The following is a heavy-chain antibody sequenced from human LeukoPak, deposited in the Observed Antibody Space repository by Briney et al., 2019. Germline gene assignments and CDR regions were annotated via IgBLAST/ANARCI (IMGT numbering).Heavy chain of an antibody. CDR3: TRDLRDRIAAAGFFDY. CDR1: GFTFGDYA. Sequence: GGSLRLSCTASGFTFGDYAMSWVRQAPGKGLEWIGFIRSKAYGGTTEYAASVKGRFTLSRDDSKSIAYLQMNSLKTEDTAVYYCTRDLRDRIAAAGFFDYWGQGTLVTVSS. V-gene: IGHV3-49*04. CDR2: IRSKAYGGTT. J-gene: IGHJ4*02. D-gene: IGHD6-13*01.